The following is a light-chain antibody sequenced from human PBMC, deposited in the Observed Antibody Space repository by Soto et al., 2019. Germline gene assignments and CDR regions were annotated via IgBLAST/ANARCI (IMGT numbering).Light chain of an antibody. Sequence: QSALTQPPSASGSPGQSVTISCAGTSSDIGLYNYVSWYQHHPGKAPRLIIYEVSKRPSGVPDRFSGSKSGNTASLTVSGLPAEDEADYCCSSYAGDINFDVFGGGTQLTVL. J-gene: IGLJ3*02. CDR3: SSYAGDINFDV. V-gene: IGLV2-8*01. CDR2: EVS. CDR1: SSDIGLYNY.